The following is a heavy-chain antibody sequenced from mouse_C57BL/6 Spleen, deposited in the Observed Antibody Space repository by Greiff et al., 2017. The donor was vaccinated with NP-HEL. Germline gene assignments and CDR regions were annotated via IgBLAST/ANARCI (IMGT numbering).Heavy chain of an antibody. CDR1: GYTFTSYW. CDR2: IYPSDSET. V-gene: IGHV1-61*01. CDR3: ARWGDYDTWFAY. Sequence: QVQLQQPGAELVRPGSSVKLSCKASGYTFTSYWMDWVKQRPGQGLEWIGNIYPSDSETHYNQKFKDKATLTVDKSSSTAYMQLSSLTSEDSAVYYCARWGDYDTWFAYWGQGTLVTVSA. D-gene: IGHD2-4*01. J-gene: IGHJ3*01.